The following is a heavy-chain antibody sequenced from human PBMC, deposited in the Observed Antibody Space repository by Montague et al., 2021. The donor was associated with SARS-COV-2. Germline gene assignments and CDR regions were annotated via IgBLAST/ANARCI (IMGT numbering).Heavy chain of an antibody. CDR2: IKQDGSEQ. Sequence: SLRLSCAASGFNFGNYWMTWVRQAPGEGLEWVANIKQDGSEQYYEDSVKGRFTISRDNAKNTVYLQMNSLRVEDAAVYYCVGSNSGLVSGDLWGQGTLVTVSA. D-gene: IGHD5-12*01. J-gene: IGHJ5*02. CDR3: VGSNSGLVSGDL. CDR1: GFNFGNYW. V-gene: IGHV3-7*01.